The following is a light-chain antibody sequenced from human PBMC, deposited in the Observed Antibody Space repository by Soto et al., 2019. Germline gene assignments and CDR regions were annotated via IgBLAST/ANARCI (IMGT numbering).Light chain of an antibody. J-gene: IGKJ1*01. CDR2: DAS. Sequence: DISITQSQSSVSASVVDGVTITCRASQVVSTWLAWYQQKPGKAPNLLIYDASKVESGVPSRFSGSGSGTEFTLTISNLQPDEFATYYCQQDEKYWTFGQGTKV. V-gene: IGKV1-5*01. CDR3: QQDEKYWT. CDR1: QVVSTW.